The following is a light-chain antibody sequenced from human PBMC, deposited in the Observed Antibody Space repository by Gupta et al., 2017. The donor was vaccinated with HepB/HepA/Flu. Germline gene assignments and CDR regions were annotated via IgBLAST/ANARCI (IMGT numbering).Light chain of an antibody. V-gene: IGKV2-24*01. CDR3: MQTTQFPWT. CDR1: QSLVHSNGNTF. Sequence: DIVMTQTPLSSPVTLGQPASISCRSSQSLVHSNGNTFLSWLQQRPGQPPRLLIYRISTRFSGVTDRFSGSGTGTDFTLEISRVEAEDVGVYYCMQTTQFPWTFGQGTKVEIK. CDR2: RIS. J-gene: IGKJ1*01.